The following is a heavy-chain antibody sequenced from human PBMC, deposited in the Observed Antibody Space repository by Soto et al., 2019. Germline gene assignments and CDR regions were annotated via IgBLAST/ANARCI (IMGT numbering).Heavy chain of an antibody. D-gene: IGHD1-1*01. CDR3: AREVTGTGGMDV. CDR2: IYYSGST. CDR1: GRSISSGGYY. V-gene: IGHV4-31*01. Sequence: QVQLQESGPGLVQPSQTLSLTCTVSGRSISSGGYYCTWIRQHPGKGLAWIGYIYYSGSTYYNPSLKSLVTISVDTSMNPFSVKLSSVTDADTVVYYCAREVTGTGGMDVWGQGTTVTVSS. J-gene: IGHJ6*02.